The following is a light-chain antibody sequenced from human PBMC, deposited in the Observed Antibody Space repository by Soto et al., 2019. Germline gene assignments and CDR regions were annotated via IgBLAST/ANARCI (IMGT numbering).Light chain of an antibody. CDR3: QQYGGSPRYT. CDR1: QSVSNNY. V-gene: IGKV3-20*01. CDR2: GAS. Sequence: ETVLTQSPGTLSLSPGERATLSCRASQSVSNNYLAWYQQKPGQAPRLLISGASSRATGIPDRFSGSGSGTDFTFTISRLEPEDVAVYYCQQYGGSPRYTFGQGTKLEIK. J-gene: IGKJ2*01.